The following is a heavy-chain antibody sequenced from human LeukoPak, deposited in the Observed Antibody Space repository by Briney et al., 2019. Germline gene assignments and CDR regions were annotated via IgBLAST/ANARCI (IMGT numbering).Heavy chain of an antibody. CDR3: AKEYGDYVFEY. D-gene: IGHD4-17*01. J-gene: IGHJ4*02. CDR1: GFAFSSYV. CDR2: ISSDGSNK. Sequence: PGGSLRLSCAASGFAFSSYVMHWVRQAPDKGLEWVAVISSDGSNKYYADSVKGRFTISRDTSKNTLYLQMNSLGAEDTAVYYCAKEYGDYVFEYWGQGTRVTVSS. V-gene: IGHV3-30*18.